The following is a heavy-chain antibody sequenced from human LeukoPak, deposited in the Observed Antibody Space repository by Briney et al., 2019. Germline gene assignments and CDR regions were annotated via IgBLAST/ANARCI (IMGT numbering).Heavy chain of an antibody. D-gene: IGHD3-22*01. CDR1: GFTFTNYG. J-gene: IGHJ4*02. CDR3: AKAPYIRGCYFDF. CDR2: ISHDGTIQ. V-gene: IGHV3-30*18. Sequence: GGSLRLSCAASGFTFTNYGMHWVRQAPGKGLEWVAIISHDGTIQHYGDSLKGRFTISRDNSKNTVSLQVNNLRPEDTAVYFCAKAPYIRGCYFDFWGQGIPVSVSS.